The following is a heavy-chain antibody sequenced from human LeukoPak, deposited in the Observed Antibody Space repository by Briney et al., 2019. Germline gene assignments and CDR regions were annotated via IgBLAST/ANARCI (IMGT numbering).Heavy chain of an antibody. D-gene: IGHD6-19*01. CDR1: GYSISSGYY. CDR2: ISHSGST. J-gene: IGHJ5*02. V-gene: IGHV4-38-2*02. Sequence: PSETLSLTCTVSGYSISSGYYWGWIRQPPGRGLEGIGSISHSGSTYYNPSLKSRVTISVDTSKNQFSLKLSSVTAADTAVYYCARDLWFRAVAGTLFDPWGQGTLVTVSS. CDR3: ARDLWFRAVAGTLFDP.